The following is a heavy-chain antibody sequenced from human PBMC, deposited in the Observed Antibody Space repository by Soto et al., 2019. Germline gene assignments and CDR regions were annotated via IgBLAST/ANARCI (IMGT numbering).Heavy chain of an antibody. CDR1: GGSFSGYY. CDR3: ARRPYSYGYRYFDY. Sequence: SETLSLTCAVYGGSFSGYYWSWIRQPPGKGLEWIGEINHSGSTNYNPSLKSRVTISVDTSKNQFSLKLSSVTAADTAVYYCARRPYSYGYRYFDYWGQGTLVTVSS. V-gene: IGHV4-34*01. D-gene: IGHD5-18*01. J-gene: IGHJ4*02. CDR2: INHSGST.